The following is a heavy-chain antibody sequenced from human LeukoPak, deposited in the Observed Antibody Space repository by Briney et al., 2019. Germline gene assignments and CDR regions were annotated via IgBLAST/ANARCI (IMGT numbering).Heavy chain of an antibody. CDR2: ISYDGSNK. CDR1: GLTFSSYA. D-gene: IGHD5-12*01. Sequence: GGSLRLSCAASGLTFSSYAMHWVRQAPGKGLEWVAVISYDGSNKYYADSVKGRFTISRDNSKNTLYLQMNSLRAEDTAVYYCAGARDIVATMWDYWGQGTLVTVSS. V-gene: IGHV3-30*04. CDR3: AGARDIVATMWDY. J-gene: IGHJ4*02.